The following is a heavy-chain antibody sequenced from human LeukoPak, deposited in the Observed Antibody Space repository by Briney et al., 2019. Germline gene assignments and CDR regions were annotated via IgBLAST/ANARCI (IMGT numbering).Heavy chain of an antibody. J-gene: IGHJ5*02. CDR2: IYYSGST. Sequence: PSQTLSLTCTVSGGSISSGDYYWSWIRQPPGKGLEWIGYIYYSGSTYYNPSLKSRVTISVDTSKNQFSLKLSSVTAADTAVYYCARDYSSGWYPWFDPWGQGTLVTVSS. CDR3: ARDYSSGWYPWFDP. CDR1: GGSISSGDYY. V-gene: IGHV4-30-4*01. D-gene: IGHD6-19*01.